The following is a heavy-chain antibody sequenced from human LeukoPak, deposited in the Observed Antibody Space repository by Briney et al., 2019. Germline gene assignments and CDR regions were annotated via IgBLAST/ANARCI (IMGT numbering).Heavy chain of an antibody. D-gene: IGHD6-19*01. Sequence: ASVKVSCKASGGTFSSYAISWVRQAPGQGLEWMGWISAYNGNTNYAQKLQGRVTMTTDTSTSTAYMELRSLRSDDTAVYYCARAQWLTQSPLDYWGQGTLVTVSS. V-gene: IGHV1-18*01. CDR1: GGTFSSYA. CDR3: ARAQWLTQSPLDY. J-gene: IGHJ4*02. CDR2: ISAYNGNT.